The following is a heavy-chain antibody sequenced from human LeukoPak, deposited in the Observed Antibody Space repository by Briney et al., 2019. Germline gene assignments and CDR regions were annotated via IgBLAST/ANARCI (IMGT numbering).Heavy chain of an antibody. D-gene: IGHD4/OR15-4a*01. CDR3: ARDATLVAFDY. CDR1: GFPFGDYF. J-gene: IGHJ4*02. CDR2: MSASGNTI. V-gene: IGHV3-11*04. Sequence: GGSLRLSCSASGFPFGDYFMSWIRQAPGKGLECISYMSASGNTINYADSVKGRFTISRDNAKNSLYLQMSSLRVEDTAVYYCARDATLVAFDYWGQGTLVSVSS.